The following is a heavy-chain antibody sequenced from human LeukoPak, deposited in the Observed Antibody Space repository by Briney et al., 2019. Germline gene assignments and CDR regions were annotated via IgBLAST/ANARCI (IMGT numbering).Heavy chain of an antibody. CDR3: ARGPKDDYDYYMDD. Sequence: PWSSVTVTCKASGYTFTGYYIHWLRQPPGQGREGMGWINPNSGGTNYAKKFQGRVTMTRDKSISTVYMEMSRLRSDDTAVYYCARGPKDDYDYYMDDWGKGTMVTVSS. CDR1: GYTFTGYY. J-gene: IGHJ6*03. CDR2: INPNSGGT. V-gene: IGHV1-2*02.